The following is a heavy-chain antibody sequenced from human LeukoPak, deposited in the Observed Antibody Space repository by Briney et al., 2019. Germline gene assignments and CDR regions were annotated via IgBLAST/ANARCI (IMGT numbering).Heavy chain of an antibody. V-gene: IGHV3-33*06. CDR2: IWYDGSNK. CDR3: AKGGNDQQLSVDY. CDR1: GFTFSSYG. J-gene: IGHJ4*02. D-gene: IGHD6-13*01. Sequence: GRSLRLSCAASGFTFSSYGMHWVRQAPGKGLEWVAVIWYDGSNKYYADSVKGRFTISRDNSKNTLYLQMNSLRAEDTAVYYCAKGGNDQQLSVDYWGQGTLVTVSS.